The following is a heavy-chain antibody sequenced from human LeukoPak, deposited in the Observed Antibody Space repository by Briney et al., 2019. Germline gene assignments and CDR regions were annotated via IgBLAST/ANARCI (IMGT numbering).Heavy chain of an antibody. Sequence: ASVKVSCKASGYTFTSYGISWVRQAPGQGLEWMGWISAYNGNTNYAQKLQGRVTMTTDTSTSTAYMELRSLRSDDTAVYYCARQKVPAAVMGQTFDYWGQGTLVTVSS. V-gene: IGHV1-18*01. CDR2: ISAYNGNT. CDR1: GYTFTSYG. CDR3: ARQKVPAAVMGQTFDY. D-gene: IGHD2-2*01. J-gene: IGHJ4*02.